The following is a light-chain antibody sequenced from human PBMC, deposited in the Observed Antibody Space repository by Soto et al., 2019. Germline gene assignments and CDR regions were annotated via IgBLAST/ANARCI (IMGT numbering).Light chain of an antibody. Sequence: QSALTQPPSASGSPGQSVTISCTGTSSDVGGYNYVSWYQQYPGRAPKLMIYEVTKRPSGVPDRFSGSKSGNTASLTVSGLPAEYEADYYCSSYAASNNFYFVFGGGTKLTVL. V-gene: IGLV2-8*01. CDR2: EVT. CDR1: SSDVGGYNY. J-gene: IGLJ3*02. CDR3: SSYAASNNFYFV.